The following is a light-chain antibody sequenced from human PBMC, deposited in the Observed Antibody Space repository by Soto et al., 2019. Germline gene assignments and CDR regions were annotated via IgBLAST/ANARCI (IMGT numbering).Light chain of an antibody. Sequence: EIGLTQSPASLFLSPGERATLSCRASQRVGTSYLAWYQQKPGKAPRLLIYGASSRATGIPDRFSGSGSGTDFTLTISRLEPEDFAVYYCQQYGSSPWTFGQGTKVEIK. J-gene: IGKJ1*01. CDR2: GAS. CDR3: QQYGSSPWT. CDR1: QRVGTSY. V-gene: IGKV3-20*01.